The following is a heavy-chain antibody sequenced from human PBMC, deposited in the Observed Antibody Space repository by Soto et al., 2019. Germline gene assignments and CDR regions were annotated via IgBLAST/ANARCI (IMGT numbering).Heavy chain of an antibody. CDR1: GYSISNGYY. CDR2: IFHSGTT. V-gene: IGHV4-38-2*01. J-gene: IGHJ4*02. Sequence: SETLSLTCAASGYSISNGYYQGFIQQPPGKVQEWLGSIFHSGTTYDTQSLKSRVTISVDMSKNLFSLKLTSVTAADMAVYFCARLLVDGRGYYYFDYWGQGTLVTVSS. D-gene: IGHD3-22*01. CDR3: ARLLVDGRGYYYFDY.